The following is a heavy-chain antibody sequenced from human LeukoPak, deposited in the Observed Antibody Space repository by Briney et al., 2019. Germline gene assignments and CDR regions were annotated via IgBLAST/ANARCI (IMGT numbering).Heavy chain of an antibody. D-gene: IGHD3-10*01. CDR3: ARTRWFGEFYFDY. CDR2: ISSSGSTI. CDR1: GFTFGDYA. Sequence: GGSLRLSCTASGFTFGDYAMSWFRQAPGKGLEWVSYISSSGSTIYYADSVKGRFTISRDNAKNSLYLQMSSLRAEDTAVYYCARTRWFGEFYFDYWGQGTLVTVSS. J-gene: IGHJ4*02. V-gene: IGHV3-11*01.